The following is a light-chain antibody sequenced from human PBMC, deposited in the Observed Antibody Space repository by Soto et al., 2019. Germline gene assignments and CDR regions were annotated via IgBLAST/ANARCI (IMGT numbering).Light chain of an antibody. V-gene: IGLV1-40*01. CDR1: SSNIGAGYD. CDR2: GNN. Sequence: QSVVTQPPSVSGAPGPRVTISCTGSSSNIGAGYDVHWYQQFPGTAPKLLIYGNNNRPSGVPDRFSGSKSGTSASLAITGLQAEDEADYYCQSFDTRLNSVVFGGGTQLTVL. J-gene: IGLJ2*01. CDR3: QSFDTRLNSVV.